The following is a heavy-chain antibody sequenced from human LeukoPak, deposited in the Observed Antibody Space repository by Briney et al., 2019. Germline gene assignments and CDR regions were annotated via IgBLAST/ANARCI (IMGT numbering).Heavy chain of an antibody. CDR2: ISGSGGST. D-gene: IGHD3/OR15-3a*01. Sequence: PGGSLRLSCAASGFTFSSYAMSWVRQAPGKGLEWVSAISGSGGSTYYADSVKGRFTISRDNSKNTLYLQMNSLGAEDTAVYYCTRDDDTSSHFGRLSWGQGTLVTVSS. CDR3: TRDDDTSSHFGRLS. CDR1: GFTFSSYA. J-gene: IGHJ5*02. V-gene: IGHV3-23*01.